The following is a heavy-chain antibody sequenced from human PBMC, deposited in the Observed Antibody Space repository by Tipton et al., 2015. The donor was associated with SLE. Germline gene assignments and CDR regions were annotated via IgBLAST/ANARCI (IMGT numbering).Heavy chain of an antibody. J-gene: IGHJ4*02. CDR1: GYSISSGYY. D-gene: IGHD2-2*01. CDR3: ARDQYQLGGIDY. Sequence: LRLSCTVSGYSISSGYYWGWIRQPPGKGLEWIGSIYHSESTYYNPSLKSRVIISVDTSKNQFSLKLTSVTAADTAVYYCARDQYQLGGIDYWGQGTLVTVSS. CDR2: IYHSEST. V-gene: IGHV4-38-2*02.